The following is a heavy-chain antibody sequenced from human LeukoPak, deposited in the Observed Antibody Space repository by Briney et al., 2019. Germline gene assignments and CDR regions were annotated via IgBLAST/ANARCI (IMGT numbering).Heavy chain of an antibody. CDR2: INPSGGST. D-gene: IGHD3-16*01. CDR3: ASSYVTPGGFDY. CDR1: GYTFTGYY. Sequence: ASVKVSCKASGYTFTGYYMHWVRQAPGQGLEWMGIINPSGGSTSYAQKFQGRVTMTRDTSTSTVYMELSSLRSEDTAVYYCASSYVTPGGFDYWGQGTLVTVSS. V-gene: IGHV1-46*01. J-gene: IGHJ4*02.